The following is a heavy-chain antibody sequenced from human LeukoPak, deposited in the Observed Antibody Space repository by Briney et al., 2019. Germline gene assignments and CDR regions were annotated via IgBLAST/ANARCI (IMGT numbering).Heavy chain of an antibody. J-gene: IGHJ3*02. CDR2: INPTSGGT. CDR1: AYTSTGYY. D-gene: IGHD7-27*01. V-gene: IGHV1-2*02. CDR3: ARSRLTGDPYEAFNI. Sequence: ASVNVSCKPSAYTSTGYYMHCVRQAPGQGLEWMGWINPTSGGTKYAKTFQGRLTMTRDTSNTTAYMELTSLEFDGTAMYYCARSRLTGDPYEAFNIWGEGTMVTVSS.